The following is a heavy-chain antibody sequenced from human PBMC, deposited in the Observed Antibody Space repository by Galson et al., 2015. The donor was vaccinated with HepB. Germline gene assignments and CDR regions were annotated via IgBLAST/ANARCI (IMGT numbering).Heavy chain of an antibody. CDR1: GFNFSSYG. V-gene: IGHV3-33*01. CDR3: AIPLGYCSSTSCYTEIQLWLPPNY. CDR2: LWSDGSNN. D-gene: IGHD2-2*02. Sequence: SLRLSCAASGFNFSSYGMHWVRQAPGKGLEWVAVLWSDGSNNYYADSVKGRFTISRDNSKNTLYLQMNSLRAEDTAVYYCAIPLGYCSSTSCYTEIQLWLPPNYWGQGTLVTVSS. J-gene: IGHJ4*02.